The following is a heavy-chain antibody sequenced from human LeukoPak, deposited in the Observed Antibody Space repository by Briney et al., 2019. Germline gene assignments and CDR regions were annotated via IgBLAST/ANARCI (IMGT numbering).Heavy chain of an antibody. Sequence: PGGSLRLSCAASGFTFSSYGMHWVRQAPGKGLEWVAVIWYDGSNKYYADSVKGRFTISRDNSKNTLYLQMNSLRAEDTAVYYCAKDQALWPTGAFDIWGQGTMVTVSS. CDR3: AKDQALWPTGAFDI. J-gene: IGHJ3*02. D-gene: IGHD3-10*01. V-gene: IGHV3-33*06. CDR2: IWYDGSNK. CDR1: GFTFSSYG.